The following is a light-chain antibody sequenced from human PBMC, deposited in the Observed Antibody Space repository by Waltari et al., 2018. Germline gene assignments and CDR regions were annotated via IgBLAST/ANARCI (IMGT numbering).Light chain of an antibody. CDR1: QNIDNN. V-gene: IGKV3-15*01. CDR3: QQYNRWPPLT. Sequence: EVVMTQSPAALSVSPGERVTLSCKASQNIDNNLAWYQQKPGQSPRLLYGASTRATGVPDRFSGSGSGTEFTLTISSLQSADCAVFYCQQYNRWPPLTFGGGTKVEIK. J-gene: IGKJ4*01. CDR2: GAS.